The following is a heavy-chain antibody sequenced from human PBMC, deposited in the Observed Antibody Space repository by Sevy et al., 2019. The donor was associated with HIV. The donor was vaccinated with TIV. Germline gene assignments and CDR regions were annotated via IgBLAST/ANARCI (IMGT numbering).Heavy chain of an antibody. D-gene: IGHD6-6*01. V-gene: IGHV4-59*01. J-gene: IGHJ6*03. CDR1: GVSITRSY. CDR3: ARGGAGRQFDYYYYMDV. CDR2: VYYTGKT. Sequence: SETLSLTCNVSGVSITRSYWNWIRQTPGKGLEWIAFVYYTGKTNYNPSLKSRVTVSLDTSKSQFSLKLGSVTAVDTAVYYCARGGAGRQFDYYYYMDVWGKGTTVTVSS.